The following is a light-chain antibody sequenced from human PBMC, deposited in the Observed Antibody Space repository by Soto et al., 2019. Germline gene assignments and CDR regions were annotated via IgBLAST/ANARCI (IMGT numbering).Light chain of an antibody. V-gene: IGKV3-20*01. CDR2: GAS. Sequence: EIVLTQSPCTLSLSPGERATLSWRASQSVSSSYLAWYQQKPGQAPRLLIYGASSRATGIPDRFSGSGSGTDFTLTISRLEPEDFAVYYCQQYGSSLTWTFGQGTKVDIK. CDR3: QQYGSSLTWT. J-gene: IGKJ1*01. CDR1: QSVSSSY.